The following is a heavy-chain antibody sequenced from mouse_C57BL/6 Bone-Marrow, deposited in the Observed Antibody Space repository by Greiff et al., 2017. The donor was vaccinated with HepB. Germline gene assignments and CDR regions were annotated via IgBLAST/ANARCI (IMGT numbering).Heavy chain of an antibody. J-gene: IGHJ3*01. Sequence: QVQLKESGAELVKPGASVKMSCKASGYTFTTYPIEWMKQNHGKSLEWIGNFHPYNDDTKYNEKFKGKATLTVEKSSSTVYLELSRLTSDDSAVYYCARGYYYGSSYEFAYWGQGTLVTVSA. CDR2: FHPYNDDT. D-gene: IGHD1-1*01. CDR1: GYTFTTYP. V-gene: IGHV1-47*01. CDR3: ARGYYYGSSYEFAY.